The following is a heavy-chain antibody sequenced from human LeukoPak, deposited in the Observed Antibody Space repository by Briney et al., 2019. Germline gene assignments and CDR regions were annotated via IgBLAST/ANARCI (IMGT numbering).Heavy chain of an antibody. CDR1: GGSISTSNYY. CDR3: ARLLRVGYCSTTSCNWFDP. V-gene: IGHV4-39*07. Sequence: SETLSLTCTVSGGSISTSNYYWGWIRQPPGKGLEWIGNIFYSGNTYYNPSLKSRVTISVDTSKNQFSLKLSSVTAADTAVYYCARLLRVGYCSTTSCNWFDPWGQGTLVTVSS. J-gene: IGHJ5*02. D-gene: IGHD2-2*03. CDR2: IFYSGNT.